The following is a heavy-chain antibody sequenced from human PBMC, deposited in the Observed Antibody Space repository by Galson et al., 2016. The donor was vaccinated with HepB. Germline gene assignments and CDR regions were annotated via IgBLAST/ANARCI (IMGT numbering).Heavy chain of an antibody. Sequence: SETLSLTCAVYGGSFSDSSWTWIRQPPGKGLEWIVEANLGGSTNYSPSLNSRATISTETLKTQVSLTVKPVTAADTAVYYCARGRSTGRVRPNYYYGIDVWGQGTTVIVSS. J-gene: IGHJ6*01. V-gene: IGHV4-34*01. CDR2: ANLGGST. CDR3: ARGRSTGRVRPNYYYGIDV. CDR1: GGSFSDSS. D-gene: IGHD3-16*01.